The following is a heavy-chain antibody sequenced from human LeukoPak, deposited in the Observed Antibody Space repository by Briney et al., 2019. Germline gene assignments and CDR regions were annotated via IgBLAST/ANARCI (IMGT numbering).Heavy chain of an antibody. D-gene: IGHD2-15*01. J-gene: IGHJ6*02. Sequence: GGSLRLSCAASGFTFSNAWMSWIRQAPGKGLEWVSYISSSGSTIYYADSVKGRFTISRDNAKNSLYLQMNSLRAEDTAVYYCARVDCSGGSCYAYGMDVWGQGTTVTVSS. CDR3: ARVDCSGGSCYAYGMDV. V-gene: IGHV3-11*01. CDR1: GFTFSNAW. CDR2: ISSSGSTI.